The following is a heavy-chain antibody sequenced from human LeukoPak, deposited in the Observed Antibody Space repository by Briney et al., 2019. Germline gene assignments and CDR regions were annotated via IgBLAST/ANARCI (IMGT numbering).Heavy chain of an antibody. J-gene: IGHJ4*02. D-gene: IGHD6-13*01. Sequence: SETLSLTCTVSGGSISSSSYYWGWIRQPPGKGLEWIGSIYYSGSTYYNPSLKSRVTISVDTSKNQFSLKLSSVTAADTAVYYCARVPSLLAAAYYFDYWGQGTLVTVSS. V-gene: IGHV4-39*07. CDR3: ARVPSLLAAAYYFDY. CDR1: GGSISSSSYY. CDR2: IYYSGST.